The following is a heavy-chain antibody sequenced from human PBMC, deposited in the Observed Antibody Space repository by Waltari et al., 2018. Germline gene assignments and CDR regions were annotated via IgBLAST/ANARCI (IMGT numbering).Heavy chain of an antibody. CDR2: IRYDGSNK. CDR1: GFTFSSYG. CDR3: AKAKKGTGYSSSWTFDY. V-gene: IGHV3-30*02. D-gene: IGHD6-13*01. J-gene: IGHJ4*02. Sequence: QVQLVESGGGVVQPGGSLRLSCAASGFTFSSYGMTLVRQAPGKGLEWVAFIRYDGSNKYYADSVKGRFTISRDNSKNTLYLQMNSLRAEDTAVYYCAKAKKGTGYSSSWTFDYWGQGTLVTVSS.